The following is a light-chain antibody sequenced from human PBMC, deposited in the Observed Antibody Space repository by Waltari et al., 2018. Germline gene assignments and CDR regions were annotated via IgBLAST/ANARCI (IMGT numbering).Light chain of an antibody. V-gene: IGKV1-5*03. CDR2: KAS. CDR1: QSISSW. J-gene: IGKJ2*01. Sequence: DIQMTQSPSTLSASVGDRVTITCRASQSISSWFAWYQQKPGKAPKLLIYKASSLESGVRSRFSGSVSWTEFTLTISSLQPDDFATYDCQQYNSNSGTFGQGNKLEIK. CDR3: QQYNSNSGT.